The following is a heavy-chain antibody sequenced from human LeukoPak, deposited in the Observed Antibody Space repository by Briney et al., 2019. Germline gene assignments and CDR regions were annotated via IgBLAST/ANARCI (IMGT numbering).Heavy chain of an antibody. D-gene: IGHD4-17*01. V-gene: IGHV3-23*01. CDR3: AKDPTGDDYGDYGGVA. CDR1: GFTFSSYA. Sequence: PGGSLRLSCAASGFTFSSYAMSWVRQAPGKGLEWVSAISGSGGSTYYADSVKGRFTISRDNSKNTLYLQMNSLRAEDTAVYYCAKDPTGDDYGDYGGVAWGQGTLVTVSS. CDR2: ISGSGGST. J-gene: IGHJ5*02.